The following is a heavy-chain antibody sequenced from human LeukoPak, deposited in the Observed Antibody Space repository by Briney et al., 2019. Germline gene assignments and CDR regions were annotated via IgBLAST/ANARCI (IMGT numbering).Heavy chain of an antibody. D-gene: IGHD3-10*01. J-gene: IGHJ4*02. CDR1: GFTFSSYE. CDR3: ASGGFGELSHDY. CDR2: LSSSGSTI. Sequence: GGSLRLSCAASGFTFSSYEMNWVRQAPGKGLEWVSYLSSSGSTIYYADSVKGRFTISRDNAKNSLYLQMNSLRAEDTAVYYCASGGFGELSHDYWGQGTLVTVSS. V-gene: IGHV3-48*03.